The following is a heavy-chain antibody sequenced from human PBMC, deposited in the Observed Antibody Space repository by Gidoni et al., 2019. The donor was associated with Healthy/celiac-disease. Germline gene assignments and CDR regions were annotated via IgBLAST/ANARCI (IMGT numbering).Heavy chain of an antibody. D-gene: IGHD3-9*01. V-gene: IGHV4-59*01. CDR3: ARESDILTKGALDY. Sequence: QVQLQESGPGLVKPSETLSLTCTVAGGSISSYYWSWIRQPPGKGLEWIGYIYYRGSTNYNPSLKSRVTISVDTSKNQFSLKLSSVTAADTAVYYCARESDILTKGALDYWGQGTLVTVSS. CDR1: GGSISSYY. CDR2: IYYRGST. J-gene: IGHJ4*02.